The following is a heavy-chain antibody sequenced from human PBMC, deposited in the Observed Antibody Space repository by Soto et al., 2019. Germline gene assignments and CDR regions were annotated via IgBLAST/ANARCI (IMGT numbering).Heavy chain of an antibody. CDR2: IWYDGSNK. Sequence: GGSLRLSCAASGFTFSSYGMHCVRQAPGKGLEWVAVIWYDGSNKYYADSVKGRFTISRDNSKNTLYLQMNSLRAEDTAVYYCARDLGGSAAFDIWGQGTMVTVSS. J-gene: IGHJ3*02. V-gene: IGHV3-33*01. CDR1: GFTFSSYG. D-gene: IGHD2-15*01. CDR3: ARDLGGSAAFDI.